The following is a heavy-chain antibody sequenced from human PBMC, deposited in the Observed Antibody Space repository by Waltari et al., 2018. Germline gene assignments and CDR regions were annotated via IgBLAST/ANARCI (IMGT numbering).Heavy chain of an antibody. J-gene: IGHJ3*02. CDR1: GYTLTELS. CDR2: FDPEDGET. D-gene: IGHD2-2*01. CDR3: ATIGSIVVVPAATRDAFDI. V-gene: IGHV1-24*01. Sequence: QVQLVQSGAEVKKPGASVKVSCKVSGYTLTELSMHWVRPAPGKGREWMGGFDPEDGETIYAQKFQGRVTMTEDTSTDTAYMELSSLRSEDTAVYYCATIGSIVVVPAATRDAFDIWGQGTMVTVSS.